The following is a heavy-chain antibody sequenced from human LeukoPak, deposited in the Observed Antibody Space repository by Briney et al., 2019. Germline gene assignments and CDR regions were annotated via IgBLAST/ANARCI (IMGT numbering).Heavy chain of an antibody. CDR1: GFTFSNYW. CDR3: ARVGDWDIVVVPAPYYYYGMDV. V-gene: IGHV3-74*01. CDR2: IYVDGRTT. Sequence: GGSLRLSCVASGFTFSNYWMHWVRQPPGKGLVWVSRIYVDGRTTNYADSVKGRFTISRDNAKNSLYLQMNSLRDEDTAVYYCARVGDWDIVVVPAPYYYYGMDVWGQGTTVTVSS. J-gene: IGHJ6*02. D-gene: IGHD2-2*01.